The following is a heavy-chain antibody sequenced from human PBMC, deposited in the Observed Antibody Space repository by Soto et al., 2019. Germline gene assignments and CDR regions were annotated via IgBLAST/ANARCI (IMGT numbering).Heavy chain of an antibody. Sequence: PSETLSLTCTVSGGSISIYYWSWIRHPPGKGLEWIGYIYYSGSTNYNPSLKSRVTISVDTSKNQFSLKLSSVTAADTAVYYCARDNMGRATIPRYYYYYYGMDVWGQGTTVTVSS. V-gene: IGHV4-59*01. CDR3: ARDNMGRATIPRYYYYYYGMDV. J-gene: IGHJ6*02. CDR1: GGSISIYY. CDR2: IYYSGST. D-gene: IGHD5-12*01.